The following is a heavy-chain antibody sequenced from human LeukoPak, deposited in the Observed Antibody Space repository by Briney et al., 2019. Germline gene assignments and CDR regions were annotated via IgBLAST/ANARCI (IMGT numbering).Heavy chain of an antibody. CDR1: GFTFSSYG. Sequence: GGSLRLSCAASGFTFSSYGMHWVRQAPGKGLEWVSVISGSDGRTYYADSVKGRFTISRDNSKNTLYLQMNSLRAEDTAVYYCAKDRRDGYNRRPLDYWGQGTMVTVSS. CDR2: ISGSDGRT. D-gene: IGHD5-24*01. J-gene: IGHJ3*01. CDR3: AKDRRDGYNRRPLDY. V-gene: IGHV3-23*01.